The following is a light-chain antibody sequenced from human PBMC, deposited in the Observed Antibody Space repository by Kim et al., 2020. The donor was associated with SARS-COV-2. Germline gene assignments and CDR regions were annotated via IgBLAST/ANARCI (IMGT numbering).Light chain of an antibody. CDR3: QQYNSYSPLT. CDR2: NAS. V-gene: IGKV1-5*01. Sequence: DIQMTQSPSTLSASVGDRVTITYRASQSISSWLAWFQQKPGKAPKLLIYNASSLKSGVPSRFSGSGSGTEFTLTISSLQPDDFATYYCQQYNSYSPLTFGQGTKVDIK. CDR1: QSISSW. J-gene: IGKJ1*01.